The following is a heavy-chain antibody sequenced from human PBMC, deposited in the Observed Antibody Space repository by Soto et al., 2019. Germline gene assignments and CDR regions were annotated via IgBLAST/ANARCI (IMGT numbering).Heavy chain of an antibody. Sequence: SVKVSCKASGFTFTSSAVQWVRQARGQRLEWIGWIVVGSGNTSYAQKFQERVTITRDMSTSTAYMGLSSLRSEDTAVYYCARGGYYYDSSGLDYWGQGTLVTVSS. V-gene: IGHV1-58*01. CDR3: ARGGYYYDSSGLDY. CDR1: GFTFTSSA. D-gene: IGHD3-22*01. J-gene: IGHJ4*02. CDR2: IVVGSGNT.